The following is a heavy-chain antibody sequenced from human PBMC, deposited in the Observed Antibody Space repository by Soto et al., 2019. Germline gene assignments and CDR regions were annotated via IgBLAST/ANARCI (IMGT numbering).Heavy chain of an antibody. CDR3: ARLYGDGNWFDL. Sequence: GESLKICCQFSGESFTSYWIGWVRQLHGKGLEWMGIIYPGDSDTRYSPSFQGQVTISADKSISTAYLQWSSLKASDTAMYYCARLYGDGNWFDLWGQGTLVTVSS. CDR2: IYPGDSDT. CDR1: GESFTSYW. D-gene: IGHD4-17*01. J-gene: IGHJ5*02. V-gene: IGHV5-51*01.